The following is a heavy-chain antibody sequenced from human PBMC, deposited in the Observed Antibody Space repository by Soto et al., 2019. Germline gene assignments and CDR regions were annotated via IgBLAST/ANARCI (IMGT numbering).Heavy chain of an antibody. J-gene: IGHJ4*02. CDR1: DGSITSDHYD. V-gene: IGHV4-30-4*01. Sequence: SETLSLTCTFSDGSITSDHYDWSWIRQPPGKGLEWIGYIYYSGSTYYNPSLKSRVIISIDMSKNQFSLKLSSVTAADTAVYYCARVKGGDYYDSSGYFFDSWGQGTMVTVSS. CDR2: IYYSGST. CDR3: ARVKGGDYYDSSGYFFDS. D-gene: IGHD3-22*01.